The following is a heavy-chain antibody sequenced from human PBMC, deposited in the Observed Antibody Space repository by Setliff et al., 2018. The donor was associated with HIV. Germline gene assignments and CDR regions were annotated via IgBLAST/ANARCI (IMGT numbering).Heavy chain of an antibody. Sequence: SETLSLTCSVSGGSIGSHYWTWIRQPPGKGLEWIGFIYYGGSTNYNPSLRSRVTISVDTSRAQFSLKLTSVTTADSAVYYCARGTLEQFSSTHYYMDVWGKGTAVTVSS. CDR2: IYYGGST. V-gene: IGHV4-59*11. D-gene: IGHD6-19*01. J-gene: IGHJ6*03. CDR1: GGSIGSHY. CDR3: ARGTLEQFSSTHYYMDV.